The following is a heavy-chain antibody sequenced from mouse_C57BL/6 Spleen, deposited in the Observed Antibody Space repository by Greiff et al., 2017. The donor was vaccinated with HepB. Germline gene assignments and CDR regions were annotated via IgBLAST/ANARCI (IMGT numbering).Heavy chain of an antibody. D-gene: IGHD2-4*01. CDR1: GFSFNTYA. Sequence: EVQLVESGGGLVQPKGSLKLSCAASGFSFNTYAMNWVRQAPGKGLEWVARIRSKSNNYATYYADSVKDRFTISRDDSESMLYLQMNNLKTEDTAMYYCVRHGADYDERGYYAMDYWGQGTSVTVSS. J-gene: IGHJ4*01. V-gene: IGHV10-1*01. CDR2: IRSKSNNYAT. CDR3: VRHGADYDERGYYAMDY.